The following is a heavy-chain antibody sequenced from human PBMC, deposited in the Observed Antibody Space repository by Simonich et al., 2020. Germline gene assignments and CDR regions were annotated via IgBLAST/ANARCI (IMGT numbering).Heavy chain of an antibody. CDR3: ARGGLGHWYFDL. J-gene: IGHJ2*01. Sequence: QVQLVQSGAEVKKPGASVKVSCKASGYTFTGYYMHWVRQAPGQGLEWVGWINPNRGGTNNAQKVQGRVTRTRDTSISTAYMGLSRLRSDDTAVYYCARGGLGHWYFDLWGRGTLVTVSS. CDR2: INPNRGGT. D-gene: IGHD6-25*01. CDR1: GYTFTGYY. V-gene: IGHV1-2*02.